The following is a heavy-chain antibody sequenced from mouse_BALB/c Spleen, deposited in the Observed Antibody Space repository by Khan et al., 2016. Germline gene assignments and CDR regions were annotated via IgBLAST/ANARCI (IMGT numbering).Heavy chain of an antibody. Sequence: QIQLVQSGPELKKPGETVKISCKASGYTFTNYGMNWVKQAPGKGLKWMGWINTYTGEPTYADDFKGRFAFSLETSASTAYLQINKLKNEDTATYFCARDVMTTSGASAYWGQGTLVTVSA. CDR3: ARDVMTTSGASAY. CDR2: INTYTGEP. V-gene: IGHV9-3-1*01. CDR1: GYTFTNYG. D-gene: IGHD2-4*01. J-gene: IGHJ3*01.